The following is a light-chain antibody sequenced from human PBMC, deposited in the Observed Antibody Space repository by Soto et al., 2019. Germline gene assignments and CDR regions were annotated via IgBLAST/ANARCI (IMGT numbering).Light chain of an antibody. CDR2: SAS. CDR3: QKYDSVRLI. V-gene: IGKV1-27*01. J-gene: IGKJ4*01. Sequence: DIPMTQSPSSLSASVGDRVTVPCRASQGISNYLACYQRKPGKVPDLLISSASTLQSGAPSRFSGSGSGTDFTLTISSLQPEDVATYYCQKYDSVRLIFGGGAKVDI. CDR1: QGISNY.